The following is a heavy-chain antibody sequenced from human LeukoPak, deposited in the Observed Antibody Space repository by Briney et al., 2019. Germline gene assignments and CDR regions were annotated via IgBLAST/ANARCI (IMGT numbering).Heavy chain of an antibody. CDR1: GFTFSSYG. CDR3: APRVVVITAPFDY. CDR2: IRYDGSNK. Sequence: GGSLRLSCAASGFTFSSYGMHWVRQAPGKGLEWVAFIRYDGSNKSYADSVEGRFTISRDNSKNTLYLQMNSLRAEDTAVYYCAPRVVVITAPFDYWGQGTLVTVSS. V-gene: IGHV3-30*02. J-gene: IGHJ4*02. D-gene: IGHD2-21*01.